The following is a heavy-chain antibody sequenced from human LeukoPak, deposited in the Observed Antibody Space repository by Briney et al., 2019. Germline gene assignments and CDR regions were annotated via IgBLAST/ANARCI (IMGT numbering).Heavy chain of an antibody. CDR2: IFPSDSDT. J-gene: IGHJ4*01. V-gene: IGHV5-51*01. Sequence: GESLKISCQGSGYSFNNYWIGWVRQMPGKGLEWMGMIFPSDSDTRYGPSFQGQVTISADKSISTAYLQWSSLKAPDTAMYYCARKTDNSFDYWGQGTVVTVS. CDR1: GYSFNNYW. CDR3: ARKTDNSFDY.